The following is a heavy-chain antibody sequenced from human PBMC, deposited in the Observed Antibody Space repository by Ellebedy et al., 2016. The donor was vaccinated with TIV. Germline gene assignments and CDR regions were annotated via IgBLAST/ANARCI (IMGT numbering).Heavy chain of an antibody. CDR2: INPSGGST. CDR3: ARVGTGELFGMLAP. J-gene: IGHJ5*02. Sequence: AASVKVSCKASGYTFTSYYMHWVRQAPGQGLEWMGIINPSGGSTSYAQKFQGRVTMTRDTSISTAYMELSRLRSDDTAVYYCARVGTGELFGMLAPWGQGTLVTVSS. V-gene: IGHV1-46*01. CDR1: GYTFTSYY. D-gene: IGHD3-10*01.